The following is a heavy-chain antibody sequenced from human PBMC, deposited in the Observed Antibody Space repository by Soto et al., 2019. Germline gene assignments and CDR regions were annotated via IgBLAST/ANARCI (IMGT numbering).Heavy chain of an antibody. D-gene: IGHD2-2*01. CDR2: ISGSGGST. J-gene: IGHJ4*02. V-gene: IGHV3-23*01. CDR3: AKLYAPTIVVVPAASRYYFAY. Sequence: GGSLRLSCAACGFTFSSYAMSWVRQAPGKGLEWVSAISGSGGSTYYADSVKGRFTISRDNSKNTLYLQMNSLRAEDTAVYYCAKLYAPTIVVVPAASRYYFAYWGQGTLVTVSS. CDR1: GFTFSSYA.